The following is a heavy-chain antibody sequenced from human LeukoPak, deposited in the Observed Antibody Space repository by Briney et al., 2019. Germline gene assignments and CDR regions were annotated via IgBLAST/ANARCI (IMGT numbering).Heavy chain of an antibody. J-gene: IGHJ3*02. CDR2: ISWNSGSI. V-gene: IGHV3-9*01. CDR1: GFTFDDYA. CDR3: AKGAGAWDGTFDI. Sequence: GGSLRLSRAVSGFTFDDYAMHWVRHAPGKGLEWVSGISWNSGSIGYADSVKGRFTISRDNAKNSLYLQMNSLRAEETALYYCAKGAGAWDGTFDIWGQGTMVTVSS. D-gene: IGHD6-19*01.